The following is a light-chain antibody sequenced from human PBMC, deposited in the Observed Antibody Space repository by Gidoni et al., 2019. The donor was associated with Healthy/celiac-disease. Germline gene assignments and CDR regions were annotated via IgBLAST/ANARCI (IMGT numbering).Light chain of an antibody. CDR2: DAS. Sequence: EIVLTQSPATLSLSPGERPTLSFRASQSVSSYLAWSQQKPGQAPRLLIYDASNRATGIPARFSGSGSGTDFTLTISSLEPEDFAVYYCQQRSNWPLLTFGGGTKVEIK. V-gene: IGKV3-11*01. J-gene: IGKJ4*01. CDR1: QSVSSY. CDR3: QQRSNWPLLT.